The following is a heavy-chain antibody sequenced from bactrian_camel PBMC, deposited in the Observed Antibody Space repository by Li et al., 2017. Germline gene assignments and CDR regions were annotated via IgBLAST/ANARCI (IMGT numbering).Heavy chain of an antibody. D-gene: IGHD2*01. V-gene: IGHV3S61*01. CDR2: IRPGATTT. CDR1: GIHLSSAFC. Sequence: HVQLVESGGGLVQPGGSLRLSCAGTGIHLSSAFCVGWFRQVPGKEREGVASIRPGATTTAYASSVRGRFSISLDTAKNTVFLQMNSLKPEDTATYYRAAQFLEASCAVVHAIDNWGQGTQVTVS. J-gene: IGHJ4*01. CDR3: AAQFLEASCAVVHAIDN.